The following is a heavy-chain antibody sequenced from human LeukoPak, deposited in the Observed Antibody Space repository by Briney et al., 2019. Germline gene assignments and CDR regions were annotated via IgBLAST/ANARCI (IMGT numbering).Heavy chain of an antibody. J-gene: IGHJ4*02. D-gene: IGHD7-27*01. Sequence: PSETLSLTCTVSGGSISSYYWSWIRQPAGKGLEWIGRIHTSGSTNYNPSLKSRVTMSLDTSKNQFSLKLTSVTAADTAVFYCAGTQHGELDYWGQGALVTVSS. CDR2: IHTSGST. CDR3: AGTQHGELDY. CDR1: GGSISSYY. V-gene: IGHV4-4*07.